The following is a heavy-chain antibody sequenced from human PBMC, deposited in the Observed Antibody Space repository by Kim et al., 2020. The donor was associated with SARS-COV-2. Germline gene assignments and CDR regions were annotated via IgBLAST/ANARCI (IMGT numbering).Heavy chain of an antibody. V-gene: IGHV1-69*01. J-gene: IGHJ4*02. CDR3: ASHSGYSYGYCFDY. D-gene: IGHD5-18*01. Sequence: AQKFKGRVTITADESTSTAYMELSSLRSEDTAVYYCASHSGYSYGYCFDYWGQGTLVTVSS.